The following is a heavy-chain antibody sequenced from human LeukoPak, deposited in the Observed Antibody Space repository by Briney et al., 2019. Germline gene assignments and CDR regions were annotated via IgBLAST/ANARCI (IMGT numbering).Heavy chain of an antibody. CDR1: GFTFSSYE. J-gene: IGHJ4*02. CDR3: AKEIKVAYYYGSGSYQDY. D-gene: IGHD3-10*01. CDR2: ISSSGSTI. Sequence: GGSLRLSCAASGFTFSSYEMNWVRQAPGKGLEWVSYISSSGSTIYYADSVKGRFTTSRDNSKNTLYLQMNSLRAEDTAVYYCAKEIKVAYYYGSGSYQDYWGQGTLVTVSS. V-gene: IGHV3-48*03.